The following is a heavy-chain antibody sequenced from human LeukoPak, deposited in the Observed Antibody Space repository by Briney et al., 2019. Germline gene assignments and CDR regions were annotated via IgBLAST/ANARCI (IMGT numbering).Heavy chain of an antibody. CDR1: GGSFSNYY. J-gene: IGHJ6*03. D-gene: IGHD1-7*01. V-gene: IGHV4-34*01. CDR2: LNDSGTI. CDR3: ARRWNYGRDYYIDV. Sequence: SETLSLTCAVYGGSFSNYYWSWIRQPPGKGLEWIGELNDSGTINYNPSLMSRVTISVDKSKNQFSLKLSSVTAADTAVYYCARRWNYGRDYYIDVWGKGATVSVSS.